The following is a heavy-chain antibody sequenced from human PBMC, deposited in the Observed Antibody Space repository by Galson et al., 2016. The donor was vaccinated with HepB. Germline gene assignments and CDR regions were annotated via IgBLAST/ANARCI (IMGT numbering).Heavy chain of an antibody. CDR3: VRLRDPGIRTAHFQN. V-gene: IGHV5-51*01. D-gene: IGHD3-3*02. Sequence: QSGAEVKKPGEPPKISCRGSGFEFSKYWIGWVRQMPGTGLEWMGIIYPGDSDTRYNLAFQGQVTISADKSADTAFLQWGSLKSSDTAMYYCVRLRDPGIRTAHFQNWGQGTQVIVSS. J-gene: IGHJ1*01. CDR1: GFEFSKYW. CDR2: IYPGDSDT.